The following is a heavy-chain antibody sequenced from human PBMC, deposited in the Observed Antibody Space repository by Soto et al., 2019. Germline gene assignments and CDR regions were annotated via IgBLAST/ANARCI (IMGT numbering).Heavy chain of an antibody. CDR3: ARQAGYSSPARDGMAV. V-gene: IGHV4-39*01. D-gene: IGHD6-19*01. Sequence: SETLSLTCTVSGGSISSSSYYWGWIRQPPGKGLEWIGSIYYSGSTYYNPSLKSRVTISVDTSKNQFSLKLSSVTAADTAVYYCARQAGYSSPARDGMAVWGQGTTVTVSS. J-gene: IGHJ6*02. CDR1: GGSISSSSYY. CDR2: IYYSGST.